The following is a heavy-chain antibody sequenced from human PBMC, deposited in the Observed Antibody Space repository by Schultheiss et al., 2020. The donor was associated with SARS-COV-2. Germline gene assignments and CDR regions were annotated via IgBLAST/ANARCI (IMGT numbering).Heavy chain of an antibody. CDR1: GGSISSSSYY. CDR2: INHSGST. D-gene: IGHD3-22*01. J-gene: IGHJ3*02. Sequence: SETLSLTCTVSGGSISSSSYYWSWIRQPPGKGLEWIGEINHSGSTNYNPSLKSRVTISVDTSKNQFSLKLSSVTAADTAVYYCARGVGYYDSSVTSRDAFDIWGQGTMVTVSS. V-gene: IGHV4-39*07. CDR3: ARGVGYYDSSVTSRDAFDI.